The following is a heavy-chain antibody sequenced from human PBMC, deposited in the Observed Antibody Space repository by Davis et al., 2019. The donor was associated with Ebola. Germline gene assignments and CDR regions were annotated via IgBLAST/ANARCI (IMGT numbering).Heavy chain of an antibody. Sequence: GESLKISCQASGFNLKNYWIAWVRQMPGKGVEWMAMIYPYDSQTKYSPSFKGLVTISADKSTNTAYLQWSSLKASDTAMYYCARLMYGDNALDYWGQETLVTVSS. CDR2: IYPYDSQT. D-gene: IGHD4-17*01. CDR3: ARLMYGDNALDY. J-gene: IGHJ4*02. CDR1: GFNLKNYW. V-gene: IGHV5-51*01.